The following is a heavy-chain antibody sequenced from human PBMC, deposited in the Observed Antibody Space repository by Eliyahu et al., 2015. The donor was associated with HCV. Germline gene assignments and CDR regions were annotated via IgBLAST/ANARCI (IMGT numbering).Heavy chain of an antibody. V-gene: IGHV3-15*02. J-gene: IGHJ6*02. CDR3: TTASVSASWYKGYEHYGMDL. CDR2: IKNKDDGETK. Sequence: QLVESGGASVKPGGSLRLSCEASGLXFSNAXXCWVRQAPGKGLEWVGRIKNKDDGETKDYGASVYGRFTISRDDSKDTLYLQMDSLQPEDTGVYYCTTASVSASWYKGYEHYGMDLWGQGTTVSVSS. CDR1: GLXFSNAX. D-gene: IGHD1-14*01.